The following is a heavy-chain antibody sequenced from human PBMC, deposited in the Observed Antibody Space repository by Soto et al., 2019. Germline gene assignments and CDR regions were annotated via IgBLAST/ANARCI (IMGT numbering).Heavy chain of an antibody. CDR1: GGTFSSYA. D-gene: IGHD1-20*01. CDR3: ARYRWTRAITGTGPFDY. Sequence: SVKVSCKASGGTFSSYAISWVRQAPGQGLGWMGGIIPIFGTANYAQKFQGRVTITADKSTSTAYMELSSLRSEDTAVYYCARYRWTRAITGTGPFDYWGQGSLVTVSS. V-gene: IGHV1-69*06. CDR2: IIPIFGTA. J-gene: IGHJ4*02.